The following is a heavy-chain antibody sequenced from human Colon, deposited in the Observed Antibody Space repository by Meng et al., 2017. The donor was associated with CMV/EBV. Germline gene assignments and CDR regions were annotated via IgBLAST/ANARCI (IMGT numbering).Heavy chain of an antibody. CDR3: AKNLFVPPAIMSVFAPNDY. CDR2: ISSSGDET. CDR1: GLSFKSYA. D-gene: IGHD2-2*02. V-gene: IGHV3-23*01. J-gene: IGHJ4*02. Sequence: EGSLRLSCAFSGLSFKSYAMTWVRQAPGQGLEWVAVISSSGDETYYADSVQGRFIVSRDNAKSTLFLQINGLGAEDTAIYYCAKNLFVPPAIMSVFAPNDYWGQGMLVTVSS.